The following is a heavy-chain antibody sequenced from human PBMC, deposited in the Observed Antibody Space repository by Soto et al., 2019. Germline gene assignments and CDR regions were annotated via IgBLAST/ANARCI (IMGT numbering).Heavy chain of an antibody. CDR1: GASISGFY. CDR2: IYATGTT. D-gene: IGHD1-1*01. V-gene: IGHV4-4*07. J-gene: IGHJ5*02. CDR3: VRDGTKTLRDWFDP. Sequence: SETLSLTCTVSGASISGFYWSWIRKSAGKGLEWIGRIYATGTTDYNPSLKSRVMMSVDTSKKQFSLKLRSVTAADTAVYHCVRDGTKTLRDWFDPWGQGSSVTVSS.